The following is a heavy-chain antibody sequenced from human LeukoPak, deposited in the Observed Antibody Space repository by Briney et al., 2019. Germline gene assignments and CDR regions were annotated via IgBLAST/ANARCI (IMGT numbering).Heavy chain of an antibody. D-gene: IGHD3-10*01. CDR2: MNPNSGNT. J-gene: IGHJ6*02. V-gene: IGHV1-8*01. CDR1: GYTFTSYD. CDR3: ASLYGSGSYYYYYYYGMDF. Sequence: ASVKVSCKASGYTFTSYDINWVRQATGQGLEWMGWMNPNSGNTGYARKFQGRVTMTRNTSISTAYMELSSLRSEDTAVYYCASLYGSGSYYYYYYYGMDFWGQGTTVTVSS.